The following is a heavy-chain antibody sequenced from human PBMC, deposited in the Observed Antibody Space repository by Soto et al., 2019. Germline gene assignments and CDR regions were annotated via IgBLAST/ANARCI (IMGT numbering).Heavy chain of an antibody. J-gene: IGHJ4*02. CDR3: AKDDGQGY. V-gene: IGHV3-30*18. Sequence: GGSLRLSCAASGFTFSTYGFHWVRQAPGKAPEWVADLLAATNKDYYADSVKGRFTISRDNSKNIFYLQMNSLRDEDTAIYFCAKDDGQGYWGQGTLDTASS. CDR1: GFTFSTYG. CDR2: LLAATNKD.